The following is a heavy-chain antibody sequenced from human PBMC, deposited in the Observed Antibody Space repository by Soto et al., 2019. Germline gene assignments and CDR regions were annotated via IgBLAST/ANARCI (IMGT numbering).Heavy chain of an antibody. CDR3: ARESRKVVVPAATPFDP. D-gene: IGHD2-2*01. CDR2: ISAYNGNT. J-gene: IGHJ5*02. Sequence: ASAKVSCKASGYTFTSYGISWVRQAPGQGLEWMGWISAYNGNTNYAQKLQGRVTMTTDTSTSTAYMELRSLRSDDTAVYYCARESRKVVVPAATPFDPWGQGTLVTVSS. V-gene: IGHV1-18*04. CDR1: GYTFTSYG.